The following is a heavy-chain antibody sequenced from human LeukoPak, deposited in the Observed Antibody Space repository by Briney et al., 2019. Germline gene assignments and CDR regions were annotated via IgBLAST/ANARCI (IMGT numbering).Heavy chain of an antibody. CDR1: GFSFSDYS. CDR2: ISSYSTYI. Sequence: PGGSLRLSCAASGFSFSDYSMNWVRQAPGKGLEWVSFISSYSTYIYYADSLKGRFTISRDNAKNSLYLQMNSLRAEDTAVYYCAGPASLYLGARDQGFESWGQGTLVTVSS. CDR3: AGPASLYLGARDQGFES. V-gene: IGHV3-21*01. J-gene: IGHJ4*02. D-gene: IGHD2/OR15-2a*01.